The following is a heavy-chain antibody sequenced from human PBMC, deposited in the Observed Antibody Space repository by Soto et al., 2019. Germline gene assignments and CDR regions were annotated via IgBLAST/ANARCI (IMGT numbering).Heavy chain of an antibody. Sequence: QVQLQQWGAGLLKPSDTLSLTCAVYGGSFSGYYWSWIRQPPGKGLEWIGEINHSGSTNYNPSLKSRVTISVDTSKNQFSLKLSSVTAADTAVYYCARGRGSSSWYLDYWGQGTLVTVSS. CDR1: GGSFSGYY. CDR2: INHSGST. D-gene: IGHD6-13*01. V-gene: IGHV4-34*01. J-gene: IGHJ4*02. CDR3: ARGRGSSSWYLDY.